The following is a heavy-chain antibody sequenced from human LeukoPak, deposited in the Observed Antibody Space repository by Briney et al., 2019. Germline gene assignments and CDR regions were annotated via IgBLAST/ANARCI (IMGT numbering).Heavy chain of an antibody. CDR3: ARVRLLRYFDWLPRGNWFDP. Sequence: SETLSLTCAVYGGSFSGYYWSWIRQPPGKGLEWIGEINHSGSTNYNPSLKSRVTISVDTSKNQFSLKLSSVTAADTAVYYCARVRLLRYFDWLPRGNWFDPWGQGTLVTVSS. CDR2: INHSGST. V-gene: IGHV4-34*01. J-gene: IGHJ5*02. CDR1: GGSFSGYY. D-gene: IGHD3-9*01.